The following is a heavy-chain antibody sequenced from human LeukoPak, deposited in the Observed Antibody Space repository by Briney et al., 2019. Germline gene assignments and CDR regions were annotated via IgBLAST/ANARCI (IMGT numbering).Heavy chain of an antibody. CDR3: AKGGSIAAAGTFNY. CDR1: GFTFSSYG. J-gene: IGHJ4*02. D-gene: IGHD6-13*01. V-gene: IGHV3-30*02. CDR2: IRYDGSNK. Sequence: GGSLRLSCAASGFTFSSYGMHWVRQAPGKGLEWVAFIRYDGSNKYYADSVKGRFTISRDNSKNTLYLQMNSLRAEDTAVYYCAKGGSIAAAGTFNYWGQGTLVTVSS.